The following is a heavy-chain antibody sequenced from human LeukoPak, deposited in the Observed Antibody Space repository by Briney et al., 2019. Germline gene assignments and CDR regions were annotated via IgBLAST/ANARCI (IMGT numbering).Heavy chain of an antibody. Sequence: PSETLSLTCAVSGGSISSGGYSWSWIRQPPGKGLERIGYMSHSGSTDYNPSLKSRVTISMETSKRQFSLKLKSVTAADTAVYFCARGSQTPDAGYWGQGILVTVSS. CDR3: ARGSQTPDAGY. CDR1: GGSISSGGYS. CDR2: MSHSGST. J-gene: IGHJ4*02. V-gene: IGHV4-61*08. D-gene: IGHD3-10*01.